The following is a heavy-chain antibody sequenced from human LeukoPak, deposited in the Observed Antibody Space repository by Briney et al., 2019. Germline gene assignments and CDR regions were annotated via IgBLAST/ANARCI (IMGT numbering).Heavy chain of an antibody. D-gene: IGHD3-3*01. J-gene: IGHJ5*02. CDR3: ARDHAASITIFGVDPLNWFDP. CDR2: ISYDGSNK. Sequence: GRSLRLFCAASGFTFSSYAMHWVRQAPGKGLEWVAVISYDGSNKYYADSVKGRFTISRDNSKNTLYLQMNSLRAEDTAVYYCARDHAASITIFGVDPLNWFDPWGQGTLVTVSS. V-gene: IGHV3-30-3*01. CDR1: GFTFSSYA.